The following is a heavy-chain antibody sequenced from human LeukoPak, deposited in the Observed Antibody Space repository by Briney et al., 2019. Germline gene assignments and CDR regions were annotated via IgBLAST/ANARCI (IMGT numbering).Heavy chain of an antibody. CDR2: MNPNSGNT. J-gene: IGHJ4*02. CDR3: ARGSDYYESSGHSEIDY. V-gene: IGHV1-8*01. CDR1: GYTFTSYD. D-gene: IGHD3-22*01. Sequence: ASVKVSCKASGYTFTSYDINWVRQATGQGLEWMGWMNPNSGNTGYAQKFQGRVTMTRNTSISTAYMELSSLRSEDTAVYYCARGSDYYESSGHSEIDYWGQGTLVTVSS.